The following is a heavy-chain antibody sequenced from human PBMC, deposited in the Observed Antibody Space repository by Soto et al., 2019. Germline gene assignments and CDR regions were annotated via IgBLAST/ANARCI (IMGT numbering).Heavy chain of an antibody. J-gene: IGHJ4*02. CDR3: ARYHGRTIFGVVTRGYFDY. CDR1: GEYISNGYY. D-gene: IGHD3-3*01. V-gene: IGHV4-38-2*01. CDR2: IFHSGTT. Sequence: PSETLSLTCAVSGEYISNGYYWAWIRLPPGKWLEWIGSIFHSGTTYYNPSIKSRVTIAVDTSKNQFSLKLSSVTAADSAVYYCARYHGRTIFGVVTRGYFDYWGQGTLVTVSS.